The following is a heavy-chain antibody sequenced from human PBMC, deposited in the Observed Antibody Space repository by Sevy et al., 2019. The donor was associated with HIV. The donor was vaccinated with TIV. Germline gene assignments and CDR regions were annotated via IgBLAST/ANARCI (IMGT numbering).Heavy chain of an antibody. Sequence: GGSLRLSCAASGFTFSSYAMSWVRQAPGKGLEWVSAISGSGGSTYYADSVKGRFIISRDNSKNTLYLQMNSLRAEDTAVYYCAKDGLDYGSGSYYGAFDIWGQGTMVTVSS. CDR2: ISGSGGST. CDR1: GFTFSSYA. D-gene: IGHD3-10*01. V-gene: IGHV3-23*01. J-gene: IGHJ3*02. CDR3: AKDGLDYGSGSYYGAFDI.